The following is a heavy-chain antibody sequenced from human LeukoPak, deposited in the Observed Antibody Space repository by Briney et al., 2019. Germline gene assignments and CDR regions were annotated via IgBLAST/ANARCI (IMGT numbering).Heavy chain of an antibody. Sequence: SETLSLTCTVSGYSISSGYYWGWIRQPPGKGLEWIGSIYHSGSTYYNPSLKSRVTISVDTSKNQFSLKLSSVTAADTAVYYCAGGIPDYDSSGRTAYYFDYWGQGTLVTVSS. J-gene: IGHJ4*02. D-gene: IGHD3-22*01. V-gene: IGHV4-38-2*02. CDR1: GYSISSGYY. CDR2: IYHSGST. CDR3: AGGIPDYDSSGRTAYYFDY.